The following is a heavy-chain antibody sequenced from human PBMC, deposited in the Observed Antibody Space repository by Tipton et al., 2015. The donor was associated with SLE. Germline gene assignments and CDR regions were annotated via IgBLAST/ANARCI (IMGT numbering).Heavy chain of an antibody. CDR3: ARVAPTEVFDY. D-gene: IGHD1-1*01. Sequence: TLSLTCAVYGESFNGYFWTWIRQPPGKGLEWIAEILHSGVTNYNPSLRSRVTISVDMSKNQVSLKLSSVTAADTAVYYCARVAPTEVFDYWGQGTPVTVSS. J-gene: IGHJ4*02. CDR1: GESFNGYF. CDR2: ILHSGVT. V-gene: IGHV4-34*12.